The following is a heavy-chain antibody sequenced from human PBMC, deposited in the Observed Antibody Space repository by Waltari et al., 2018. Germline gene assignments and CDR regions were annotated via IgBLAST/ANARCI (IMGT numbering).Heavy chain of an antibody. V-gene: IGHV3-30*18. CDR1: GFSPSHFG. D-gene: IGHD3-10*01. CDR3: AKDAFGNTYLDH. CDR2: ASFDGSTT. Sequence: QVQLVESGGGVVQPGRSLDLPCDASGFSPSHFGMHWVRQAPGKGLEWVALASFDGSTTYYADSVRGRFTISRDNSKNTLYLDINTLRVDDTAIYYCAKDAFGNTYLDHWGQGTLVTVSS. J-gene: IGHJ5*02.